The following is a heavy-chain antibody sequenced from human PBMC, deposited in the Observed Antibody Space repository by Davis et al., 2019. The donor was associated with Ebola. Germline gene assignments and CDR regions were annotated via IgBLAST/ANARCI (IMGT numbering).Heavy chain of an antibody. CDR1: GFTFSSYA. D-gene: IGHD2-15*01. J-gene: IGHJ4*02. Sequence: PGGSLRLSCAASGFTFSSYAMHWVRQAPGKGLEWVAVISYDGSNKYYADSVKGRFTISRDNSKNTLYLQMNSLRAEDTAVYYCARGPSGGSCAPFDYWGQGTLVTVSS. CDR3: ARGPSGGSCAPFDY. CDR2: ISYDGSNK. V-gene: IGHV3-30*04.